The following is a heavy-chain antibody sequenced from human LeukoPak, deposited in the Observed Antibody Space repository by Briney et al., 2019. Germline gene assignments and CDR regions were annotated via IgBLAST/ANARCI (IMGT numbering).Heavy chain of an antibody. CDR2: VSPPGGGT. J-gene: IGHJ4*02. CDR3: ARDYYGIDY. Sequence: GGSLRLSCAASGFSFSYHGMNWVRQAPGKGLEWVSGVSPPGGGTYYADSVKGRFTISRDDSRNTLSLQMNSLRDEDTAVYYCARDYYGIDYWGQGILVTVSA. CDR1: GFSFSYHG. D-gene: IGHD3-22*01. V-gene: IGHV3-23*01.